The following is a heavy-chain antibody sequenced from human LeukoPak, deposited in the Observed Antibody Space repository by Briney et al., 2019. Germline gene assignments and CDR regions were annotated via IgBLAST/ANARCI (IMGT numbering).Heavy chain of an antibody. CDR3: AKDPAN. J-gene: IGHJ4*02. CDR1: GFTFSSYA. V-gene: IGHV3-23*01. D-gene: IGHD2-2*01. Sequence: GGSLRLSCAASGFTFSSYAMSWVRQAPGKGLEWVSAIGASGVSAYYADSVNGRFTASRDNSKNTLYLQMNSLRAEDTAVYYCAKDPANWGQGTLVTVSS. CDR2: IGASGVSA.